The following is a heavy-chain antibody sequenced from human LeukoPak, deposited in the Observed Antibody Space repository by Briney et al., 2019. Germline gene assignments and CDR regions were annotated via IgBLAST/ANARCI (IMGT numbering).Heavy chain of an antibody. CDR1: GFTFSNYW. CDR2: MNRDESET. J-gene: IGHJ3*01. V-gene: IGHV3-7*01. CDR3: ARVLLHEKSGYRPFDF. D-gene: IGHD3-3*01. Sequence: QAGGSLRLSCAASGFTFSNYWMSWVRQAPGKGLEWVANMNRDESETYYVDSVKGRFAISRDNTKNSLYLHMSSLGADDTAVYYCARVLLHEKSGYRPFDFWGQGTKVIVSS.